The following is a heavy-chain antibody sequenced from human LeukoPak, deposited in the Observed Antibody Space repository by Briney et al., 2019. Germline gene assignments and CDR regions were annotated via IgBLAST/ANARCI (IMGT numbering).Heavy chain of an antibody. CDR1: GLTFSSYG. Sequence: GGSLRLSCAASGLTFSSYGMHWVRQAPGKGLEWVAVISYDGSNKYYADSVKGRFTISRDNSKNTLYLQMNSLRAEDTAVYYCAELGITMIGGVWGKGTTATISS. CDR2: ISYDGSNK. CDR3: AELGITMIGGV. J-gene: IGHJ6*04. D-gene: IGHD3-10*02. V-gene: IGHV3-33*05.